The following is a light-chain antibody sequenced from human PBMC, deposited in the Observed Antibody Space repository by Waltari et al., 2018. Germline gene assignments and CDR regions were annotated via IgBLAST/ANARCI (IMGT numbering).Light chain of an antibody. CDR3: QQYGSSPYT. J-gene: IGKJ2*01. CDR2: GAS. CDR1: QSVSGSY. V-gene: IGKV3-20*01. Sequence: EIVLTQSPGTLSLSPGKRATLSCRASQSVSGSYLAWYQQKPGQAPRLRIYGASSRATGIPDRFSGSGSGTDFSLTISRLEPEDFAVYYCQQYGSSPYTFGQGTKLEIK.